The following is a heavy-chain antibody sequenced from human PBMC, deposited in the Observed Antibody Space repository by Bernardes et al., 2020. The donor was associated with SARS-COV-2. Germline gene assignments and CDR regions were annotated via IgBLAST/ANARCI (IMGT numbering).Heavy chain of an antibody. J-gene: IGHJ4*02. CDR1: GFTFSDYA. CDR2: ISTGGGIT. V-gene: IGHV3-23*01. D-gene: IGHD3-22*01. CDR3: AKDSGPGDPDYDRGGYNDY. Sequence: GGSLRLSCAASGFTFSDYAMTWVRQTPGKGLEWLSVISTGGGITYHADSVKGRFTISRDNSKNTLYLQMNSLRAEDTAIYYRAKDSGPGDPDYDRGGYNDYWGQGTLVTVSS.